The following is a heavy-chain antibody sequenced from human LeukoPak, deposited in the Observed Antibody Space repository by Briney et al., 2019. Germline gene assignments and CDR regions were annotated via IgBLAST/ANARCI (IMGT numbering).Heavy chain of an antibody. J-gene: IGHJ4*02. D-gene: IGHD1-26*01. CDR1: GGSVNSGNYY. Sequence: MPSETLSLTCTVSGGSVNSGNYYWSWIRQPPGKGLEWIGCIYYSGSTYYYNPSLESRVTISLDTSKNQFSLKLNSLTAADTAVYYCARDREWELQSSRYFDYWGQGTLVTVSS. V-gene: IGHV4-61*01. CDR3: ARDREWELQSSRYFDY. CDR2: IYYSGSTY.